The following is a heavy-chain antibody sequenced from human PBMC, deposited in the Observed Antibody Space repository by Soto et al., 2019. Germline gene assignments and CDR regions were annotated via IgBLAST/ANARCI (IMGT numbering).Heavy chain of an antibody. J-gene: IGHJ6*03. CDR2: TYYRSKCYN. Sequence: SQTLSLTCDISGDSVSSNSAGWNWIRQTPARDLEWLGRTYYRSKCYNNYAVSVKSRVSVNPDTAKNQFSLQLNSVTPEDTAVYYCARGSWDDVSGHYYMDVWGKGTTVTVSS. D-gene: IGHD1-1*01. V-gene: IGHV6-1*01. CDR3: ARGSWDDVSGHYYMDV. CDR1: GDSVSSNSAG.